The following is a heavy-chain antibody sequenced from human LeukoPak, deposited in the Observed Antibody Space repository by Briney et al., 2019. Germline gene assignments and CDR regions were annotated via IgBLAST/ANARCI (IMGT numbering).Heavy chain of an antibody. J-gene: IGHJ4*02. V-gene: IGHV4-39*07. CDR2: IFYSGST. D-gene: IGHD6-13*01. CDR1: SGSISTSNYY. Sequence: SSETLSLTCTASSGSISTSNYYWGWVRQPPGKALEWIGNIFYSGSTYYSPSLKSRVTISLDTSKNQFSLKLSSVTAADTAVYYCARANGYSFDYWGQGTLVTVSS. CDR3: ARANGYSFDY.